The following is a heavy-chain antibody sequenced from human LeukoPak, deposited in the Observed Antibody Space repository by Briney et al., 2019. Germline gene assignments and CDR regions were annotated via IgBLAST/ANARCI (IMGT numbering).Heavy chain of an antibody. D-gene: IGHD6-19*01. V-gene: IGHV1-3*01. J-gene: IGHJ4*02. CDR3: ARQGTYSSAIGMGY. Sequence: ASVKVSCKASGYTFTSYAMHWVRQAPGQRFEWMGWINAGNGNTKYSQKFQGRVTITRDTSASTAYMELSSLRSEDTAVYYCARQGTYSSAIGMGYWGQGTLVTVSS. CDR1: GYTFTSYA. CDR2: INAGNGNT.